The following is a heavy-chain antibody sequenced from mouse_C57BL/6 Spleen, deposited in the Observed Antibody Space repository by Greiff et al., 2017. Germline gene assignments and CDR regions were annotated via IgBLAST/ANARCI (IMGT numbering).Heavy chain of an antibody. CDR3: TPCFYYCNDRYARDY. J-gene: IGHJ4*01. D-gene: IGHD2-12*01. V-gene: IGHV14-1*01. Sequence: VQLQQSGAELVRPGASVKLSCTASGFNIKDYYMHWVKQRPEQGLEWIGRIDPEDGDTEYAPKFKGKATMTAATSSNTAYLQLSSLTSEDTAVYYCTPCFYYCNDRYARDYWGQGTSVTVSS. CDR1: GFNIKDYY. CDR2: IDPEDGDT.